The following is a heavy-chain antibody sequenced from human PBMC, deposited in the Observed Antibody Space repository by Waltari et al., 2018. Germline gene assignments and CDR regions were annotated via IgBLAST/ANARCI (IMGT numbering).Heavy chain of an antibody. CDR1: GYTFTGYY. CDR3: ARDLGSDYGNRDY. CDR2: INPNSGDT. D-gene: IGHD4-17*01. V-gene: IGHV1-2*06. Sequence: QVHLVQSGAEVKKPGASVKVSCKASGYTFTGYYIQWVRRAPGKGLEGMGRINPNSGDTNYAQKFQGRVTLTRDTSINTAYMELSSLKSDDTAVYYCARDLGSDYGNRDYWGQGTLVTVPS. J-gene: IGHJ4*02.